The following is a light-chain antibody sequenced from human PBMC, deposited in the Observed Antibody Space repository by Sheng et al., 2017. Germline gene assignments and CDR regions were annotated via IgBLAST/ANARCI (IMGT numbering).Light chain of an antibody. Sequence: QTAPTQPPSASGSPGQSVTISCTGTSSDVGGHDHVSWFQQQPGKAPKLIIYEGNKRPSGVPDRFSGSKSGNTASLAVSGLQSEDEGDYYCSAYAGSSTWVFGGGTKLTV. CDR1: SSDVGGHDH. CDR2: EGN. CDR3: SAYAGSSTWV. J-gene: IGLJ2*01. V-gene: IGLV2-8*01.